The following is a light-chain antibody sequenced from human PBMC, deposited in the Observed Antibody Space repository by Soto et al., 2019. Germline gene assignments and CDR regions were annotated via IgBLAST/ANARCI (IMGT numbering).Light chain of an antibody. Sequence: QSALTQPASVSGSPGQSITITCTGTSSDVGGYNYVSWYQQHPGKAPKLMVYDVSNRPSGSSNRFSGSKSGNTASLTISGLQAEDEADYYCRSYTSSSTLVIFGGGTKLTVL. CDR1: SSDVGGYNY. J-gene: IGLJ2*01. CDR2: DVS. V-gene: IGLV2-14*01. CDR3: RSYTSSSTLVI.